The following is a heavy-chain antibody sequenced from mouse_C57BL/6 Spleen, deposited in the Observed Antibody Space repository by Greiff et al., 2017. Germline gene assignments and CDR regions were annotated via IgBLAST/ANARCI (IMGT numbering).Heavy chain of an antibody. CDR2: IDPSDSYT. J-gene: IGHJ2*01. V-gene: IGHV1-69*01. Sequence: VQLQQPGAELVMPGASVKLSCKASGYTFTSYWMHWVKQRPGQGLEWIGEIDPSDSYTNYNQKFKGKSTLTVDKSSSTAYMQLSSLTSEDSAVYYCARGRAMVTTRGPFFDYWGQGTTLTGSS. CDR3: ARGRAMVTTRGPFFDY. CDR1: GYTFTSYW. D-gene: IGHD2-2*01.